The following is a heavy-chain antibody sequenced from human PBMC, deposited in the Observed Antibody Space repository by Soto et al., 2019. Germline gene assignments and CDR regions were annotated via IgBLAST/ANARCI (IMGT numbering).Heavy chain of an antibody. V-gene: IGHV1-69*13. J-gene: IGHJ6*02. D-gene: IGHD3-22*01. CDR3: ASSDSRVRKDYHRYGMDV. CDR2: IIPIFGTA. Sequence: GASVKVSCKASGGTFSSYAISWVRQAPGQGLEWMGGIIPIFGTANYAQKFQGRVTITADESTSTAYMELSSLRSEDTAVYYCASSDSRVRKDYHRYGMDVWGQGTTDPVSS. CDR1: GGTFSSYA.